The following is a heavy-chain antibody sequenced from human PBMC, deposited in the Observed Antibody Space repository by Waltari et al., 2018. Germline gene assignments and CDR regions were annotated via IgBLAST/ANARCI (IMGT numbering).Heavy chain of an antibody. D-gene: IGHD6-19*01. V-gene: IGHV4-39*01. CDR1: GGSISSSSYY. J-gene: IGHJ4*02. CDR3: ARHVAVAGTGFDY. Sequence: QLQLQESGPGLVKPSETLSLTCTVSGGSISSSSYYWGWIRQPPGTGLEWIGSIYYSGRTYYNPSLKSRVTISVDTSKNQLSLKLSFVTAADTAVYYCARHVAVAGTGFDYWGQGTLVTVSS. CDR2: IYYSGRT.